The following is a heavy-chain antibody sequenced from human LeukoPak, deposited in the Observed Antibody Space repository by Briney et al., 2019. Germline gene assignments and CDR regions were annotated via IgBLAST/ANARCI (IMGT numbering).Heavy chain of an antibody. V-gene: IGHV4-30-4*01. Sequence: PSQTLSLTCTVSGGSISSGDYYWSWIRQPPGKGLEWNGYIYYSGGTYYNPSLKSRVTISVDTSKNQFSLKLSSVTAADTAVYYCARAVPPQEYYFDYWGQGTLVTVSS. CDR3: ARAVPPQEYYFDY. CDR2: IYYSGGT. CDR1: GGSISSGDYY. D-gene: IGHD3-10*01. J-gene: IGHJ4*02.